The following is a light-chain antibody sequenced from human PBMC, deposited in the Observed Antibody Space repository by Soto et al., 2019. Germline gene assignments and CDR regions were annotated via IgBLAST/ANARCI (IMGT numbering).Light chain of an antibody. V-gene: IGKV1-5*03. CDR3: QQCNSYPWT. Sequence: DIQMTQSPSALSASVGDRVIITCRASQSISLYLAWYQEKPGKAPNLLIYRASNLQTGVPSRFSGSGSGTEFTLTISSLQPDDFATYYCQQCNSYPWTFGQGTKVEVK. CDR1: QSISLY. J-gene: IGKJ1*01. CDR2: RAS.